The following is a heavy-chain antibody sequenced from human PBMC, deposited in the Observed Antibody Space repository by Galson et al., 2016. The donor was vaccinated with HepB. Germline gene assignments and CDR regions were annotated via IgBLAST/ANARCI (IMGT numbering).Heavy chain of an antibody. V-gene: IGHV1-46*01. CDR3: ARGRGIAARNPFDY. J-gene: IGHJ4*02. D-gene: IGHD6-6*01. Sequence: SVKVSCKASGYTFTGYYIHWLRQAPGQGVEWMGIISPSGGNTTYAQKFQGRVTMTRDTSTSTVYMELNILTSEDTAVYYCARGRGIAARNPFDYWGQGTLVTVSS. CDR2: ISPSGGNT. CDR1: GYTFTGYY.